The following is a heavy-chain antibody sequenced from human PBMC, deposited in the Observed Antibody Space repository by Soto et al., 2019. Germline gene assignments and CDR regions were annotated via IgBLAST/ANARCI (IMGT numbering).Heavy chain of an antibody. CDR1: GYTFTNYD. Sequence: XSVKDSWKCTGYTFTNYDIHLVRQATGQGLEWMRWINPNSGNTGYAQKFQGRVTMTRNTSISTDYMELRSLRSEDTAVYYCARGFGVVMPQGMDVWGQGTTVTVSS. D-gene: IGHD3-3*01. J-gene: IGHJ6*02. CDR2: INPNSGNT. CDR3: ARGFGVVMPQGMDV. V-gene: IGHV1-8*01.